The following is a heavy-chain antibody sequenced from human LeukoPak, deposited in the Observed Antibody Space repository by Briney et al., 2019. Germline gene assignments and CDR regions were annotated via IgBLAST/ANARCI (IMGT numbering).Heavy chain of an antibody. Sequence: GASVKVSCKASGYTFTNYGISWLRQAPGQGLEWMGWISPYSGNTNYTQKLQGRVTMTTDTPTNTAYMELRSLRSDDTAVYYCARDLIVEVGDVFDLWGQGTMVTVSS. CDR2: ISPYSGNT. V-gene: IGHV1-18*01. CDR3: ARDLIVEVGDVFDL. J-gene: IGHJ3*01. CDR1: GYTFTNYG. D-gene: IGHD2-15*01.